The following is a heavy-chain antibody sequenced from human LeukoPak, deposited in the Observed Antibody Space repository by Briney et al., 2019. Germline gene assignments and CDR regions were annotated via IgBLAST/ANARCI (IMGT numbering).Heavy chain of an antibody. V-gene: IGHV4-31*03. D-gene: IGHD6-13*01. J-gene: IGHJ6*02. CDR2: IYYSGST. Sequence: SQTLSLTCTVSGGSISSGGYYWSSICQHPGKGLEWIGYIYYSGSTYYNPSLKSRVTISVDTSKNQFSLKLSSVTAADTAVYYCARDFRIAAAVGGMDVWGQGTTVTVSS. CDR3: ARDFRIAAAVGGMDV. CDR1: GGSISSGGYY.